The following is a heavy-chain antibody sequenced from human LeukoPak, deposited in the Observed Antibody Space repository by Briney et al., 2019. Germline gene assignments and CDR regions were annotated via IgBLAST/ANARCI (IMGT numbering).Heavy chain of an antibody. Sequence: ASVKVSCKASGYTFTGYYMHWVRQAPGQGLEWMGWINPNSGGTNYAQKFQGRVTMTKDTSISTAYMELSRLRSDDTAVYYCARGNWNDEAFDIWGQGTMVTVSS. CDR2: INPNSGGT. CDR1: GYTFTGYY. J-gene: IGHJ3*02. CDR3: ARGNWNDEAFDI. D-gene: IGHD1-1*01. V-gene: IGHV1-2*02.